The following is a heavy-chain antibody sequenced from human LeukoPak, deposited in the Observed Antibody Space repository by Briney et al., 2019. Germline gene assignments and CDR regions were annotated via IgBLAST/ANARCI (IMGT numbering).Heavy chain of an antibody. CDR2: INPNSGGT. CDR1: GYTFTGYY. CDR3: ACLPPRTTGAFDI. V-gene: IGHV1-2*02. Sequence: GASVKVSCKASGYTFTGYYMHWVRQAPGQGLEWMGWINPNSGGTNYAQKFQGRVTMTRDTSVSTACMELSRLRSDDTAVYYCACLPPRTTGAFDIWGQGTMVTVSS. J-gene: IGHJ3*02. D-gene: IGHD1-14*01.